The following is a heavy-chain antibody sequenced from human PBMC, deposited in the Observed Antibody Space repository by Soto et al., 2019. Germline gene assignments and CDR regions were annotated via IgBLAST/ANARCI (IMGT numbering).Heavy chain of an antibody. D-gene: IGHD6-13*01. Sequence: PGGSLRLSCAASGFALRNYGMSWVRQTPEKGLEWVSTLSSSGRGIFYADSVGGRFSISREDSTNTMFLQMDNLRAEGTALYYCVRDREAGFDFWGQGTPVTVSS. CDR1: GFALRNYG. CDR2: LSSSGRGI. V-gene: IGHV3-23*01. CDR3: VRDREAGFDF. J-gene: IGHJ4*02.